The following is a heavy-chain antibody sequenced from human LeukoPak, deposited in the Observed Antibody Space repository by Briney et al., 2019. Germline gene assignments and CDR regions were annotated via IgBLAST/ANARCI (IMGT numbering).Heavy chain of an antibody. Sequence: GGSLRLSCAASGFTVNSNYMSWVRQAPGKGLEWVSVIYSGGSTYYADSVKGRFTISRDNSKNTLFLHMNSLRAEDTAVYYCARAIVGATGFDYWGQGTLVTVSS. D-gene: IGHD1-26*01. CDR1: GFTVNSNY. CDR3: ARAIVGATGFDY. V-gene: IGHV3-53*01. CDR2: IYSGGST. J-gene: IGHJ4*02.